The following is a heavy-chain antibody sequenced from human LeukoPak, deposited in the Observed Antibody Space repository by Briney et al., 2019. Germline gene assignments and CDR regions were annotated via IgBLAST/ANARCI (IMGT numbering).Heavy chain of an antibody. J-gene: IGHJ5*02. CDR1: GDSISSGDYY. Sequence: SETLSLTCTVSGDSISSGDYYWSWIRQPAGKGLEWIGYIYYSGSTNYNPSLKSRVTISVDTSKNQFSLKLSSVTAADTAVYYCARGTFSGSGLLGFDPWGQGTLVTVSS. CDR2: IYYSGST. V-gene: IGHV4-61*10. D-gene: IGHD6-19*01. CDR3: ARGTFSGSGLLGFDP.